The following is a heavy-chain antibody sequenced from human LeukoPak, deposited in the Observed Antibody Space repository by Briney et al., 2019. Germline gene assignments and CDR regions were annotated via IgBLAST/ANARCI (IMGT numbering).Heavy chain of an antibody. CDR1: GFTFSSYG. V-gene: IGHV3-23*01. Sequence: PGGSLRLSCAASGFTFSSYGMSWVRQAPGKGLEWVSAISNSGGSTYYADSVKGRFTISRDNSKNTLYLQMNSLGAEDTAVYYCAKDLSYGDPVIWGQGTMVTVSS. J-gene: IGHJ3*02. CDR2: ISNSGGST. CDR3: AKDLSYGDPVI. D-gene: IGHD4-17*01.